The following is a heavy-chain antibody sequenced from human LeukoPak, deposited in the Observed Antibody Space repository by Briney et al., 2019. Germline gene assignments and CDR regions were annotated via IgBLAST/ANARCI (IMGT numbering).Heavy chain of an antibody. D-gene: IGHD3-10*01. CDR2: IKQDGSEK. CDR3: ARSRGPGDY. CDR1: GFTFNTYW. V-gene: IGHV3-7*01. J-gene: IGHJ4*02. Sequence: GGSLRLSCAASGFTFNTYWMSWVRQAPGKGLEWVANIKQDGSEKYYVDSVKGRFTISRDNAKNSLYLQMNSLGAEDTAVYYCARSRGPGDYWGQGTLVTVSS.